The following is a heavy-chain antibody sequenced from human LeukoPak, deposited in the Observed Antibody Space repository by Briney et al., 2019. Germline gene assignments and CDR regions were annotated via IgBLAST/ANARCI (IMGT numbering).Heavy chain of an antibody. CDR2: IYYSGST. D-gene: IGHD6-19*01. CDR3: ARHIRYPQYSSGWVFDY. Sequence: SETLSLTCTVSGGSISSSSYYWGWIRQPPGKGLEWIGSIYYSGSTYYNPSLKSRVTISIDTSKNQFSLKLSSVTAADTAVYFCARHIRYPQYSSGWVFDYWGQGTLVTVSS. V-gene: IGHV4-39*01. CDR1: GGSISSSSYY. J-gene: IGHJ4*02.